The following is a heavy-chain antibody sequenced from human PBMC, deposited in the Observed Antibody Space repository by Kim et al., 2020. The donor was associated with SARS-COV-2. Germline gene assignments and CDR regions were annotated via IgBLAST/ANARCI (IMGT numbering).Heavy chain of an antibody. CDR1: GFTFSSYA. D-gene: IGHD4-17*01. Sequence: GGSLRLSCAASGFTFSSYAMHWVRQAPGKGLEWVAVISYDGSNKYYADSVKGRFTISRDNSKNTLYLQMNSLRAEDTAVYYCARDRLGYGGNYDAFDIWGQGTMVTVSS. J-gene: IGHJ3*02. CDR3: ARDRLGYGGNYDAFDI. CDR2: ISYDGSNK. V-gene: IGHV3-30*04.